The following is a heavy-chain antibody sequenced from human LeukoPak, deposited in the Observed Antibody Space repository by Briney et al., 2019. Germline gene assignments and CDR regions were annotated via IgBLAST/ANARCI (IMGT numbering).Heavy chain of an antibody. CDR1: GYTFTSYG. CDR3: AASIVVVPAATHYTGDSYFDY. Sequence: ASVKVSCKASGYTFTSYGISWVRQAPGQGLEWMGWISAYNGNTNYAQKLQGRVTMTTDTSTSTAYMELRSLRSDDTAVYYCAASIVVVPAATHYTGDSYFDYWGQGTLVTVSS. D-gene: IGHD2-2*01. CDR2: ISAYNGNT. V-gene: IGHV1-18*01. J-gene: IGHJ4*02.